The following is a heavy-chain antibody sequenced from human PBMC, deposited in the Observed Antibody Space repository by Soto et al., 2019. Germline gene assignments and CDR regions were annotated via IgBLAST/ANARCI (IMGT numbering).Heavy chain of an antibody. CDR3: ARDKITGLFDY. CDR2: INHSGST. D-gene: IGHD2-8*02. Sequence: SETLSLTCAVYGGSFSGYYWTWIRQPPGTGLEWIGEINHSGSTNYNPSLKSRVTISVDTSKNEFSLKLTFVTAADTAFYYCARDKITGLFDYWGQGTLVTVSS. CDR1: GGSFSGYY. V-gene: IGHV4-34*01. J-gene: IGHJ4*02.